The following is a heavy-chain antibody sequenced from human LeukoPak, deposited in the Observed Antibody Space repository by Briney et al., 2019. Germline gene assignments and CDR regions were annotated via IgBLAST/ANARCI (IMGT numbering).Heavy chain of an antibody. CDR3: ARSSWIRNYYYYMDV. CDR1: GGSISSSNW. Sequence: SGTLSLTCAVSGGSISSSNWWSWVRQPPGKGLEWIGEIYHSGSTNYNPSLKSRVTISVDKTKNQFSLKLSSVTAADTAVYYCARSSWIRNYYYYMDVWGKGTTVTVSS. V-gene: IGHV4-4*02. D-gene: IGHD5-18*01. CDR2: IYHSGST. J-gene: IGHJ6*03.